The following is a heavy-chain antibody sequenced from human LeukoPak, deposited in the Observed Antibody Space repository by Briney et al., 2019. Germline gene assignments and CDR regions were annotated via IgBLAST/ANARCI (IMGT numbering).Heavy chain of an antibody. CDR3: ARDRRPGIAVAGTY. Sequence: GASVKVSCKASGYTFTGYYMHWVRQAPGQGLEWMGWINPNSGGTNYARKFQGRVTMTRDTSISTAYMELSRLRSDDTAVYYCARDRRPGIAVAGTYWGQGTLVTVSS. D-gene: IGHD6-19*01. J-gene: IGHJ4*02. CDR1: GYTFTGYY. V-gene: IGHV1-2*02. CDR2: INPNSGGT.